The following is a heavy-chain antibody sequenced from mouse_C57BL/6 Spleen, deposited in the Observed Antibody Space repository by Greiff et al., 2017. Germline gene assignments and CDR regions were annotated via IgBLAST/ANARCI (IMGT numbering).Heavy chain of an antibody. CDR2: IDPESGGT. D-gene: IGHD2-10*02. CDR3: TRKGRYGNYDY. Sequence: VKLVESGAALVRPGASVTLSCKASGSTFTDYEMHWVKQTPVHGLEWIGAIDPESGGTAYNQKFKGKAIVTADKSTSTAYMEFRSLTSEDSAVFYCTRKGRYGNYDYWGQGTTLTVSS. V-gene: IGHV1-15*01. J-gene: IGHJ2*01. CDR1: GSTFTDYE.